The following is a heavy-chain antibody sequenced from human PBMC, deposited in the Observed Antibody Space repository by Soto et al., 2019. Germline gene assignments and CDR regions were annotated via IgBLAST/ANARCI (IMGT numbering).Heavy chain of an antibody. Sequence: PGESLKISCRCSGYSFTTYRIGWVRQMPGKGLEWMGIIYPGDYDTRYSQSLQGQVTISADKSISTAFLQWSSLKASDTAMYYCAGRGIAAAGFAFDIWGQGTMVTVSS. D-gene: IGHD6-13*01. CDR2: IYPGDYDT. V-gene: IGHV5-51*01. CDR1: GYSFTTYR. J-gene: IGHJ3*02. CDR3: AGRGIAAAGFAFDI.